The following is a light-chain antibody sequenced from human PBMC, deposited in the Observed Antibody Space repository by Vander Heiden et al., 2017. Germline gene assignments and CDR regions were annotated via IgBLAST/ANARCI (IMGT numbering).Light chain of an antibody. CDR3: AAWDDNLNVV. J-gene: IGLJ2*01. Sequence: QSVLPQPPSASGTPGQRVTISCSGSSSNIGSNTVNWYQHLPGTAPKLLIYSNNERPSGVPDRFSGSKSGTSASLAISGLQSEDEADYYCAAWDDNLNVVFGGGTKLTVL. CDR2: SNN. V-gene: IGLV1-44*01. CDR1: SSNIGSNT.